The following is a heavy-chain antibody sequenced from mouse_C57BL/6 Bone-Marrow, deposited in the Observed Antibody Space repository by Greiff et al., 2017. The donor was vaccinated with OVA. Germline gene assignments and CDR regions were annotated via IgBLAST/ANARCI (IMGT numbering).Heavy chain of an antibody. CDR2: IRLKSDNYAT. CDR3: TGMRNRFDY. CDR1: GFTFSNYW. Sequence: EVKLMESGGGLVQPGGSMKLSCVASGFTFSNYWMNWVRQSPEKGLEWVAQIRLKSDNYATNYAESVKGRFTISRDDSKSSVYLQMNNLRAEDTGIYYCTGMRNRFDYWGQGTTLTVSS. J-gene: IGHJ2*01. V-gene: IGHV6-3*01. D-gene: IGHD2-1*01.